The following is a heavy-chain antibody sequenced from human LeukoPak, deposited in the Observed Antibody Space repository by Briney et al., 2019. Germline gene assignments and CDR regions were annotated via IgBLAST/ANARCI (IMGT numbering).Heavy chain of an antibody. J-gene: IGHJ3*02. CDR2: IYSGGST. V-gene: IGHV3-66*01. D-gene: IGHD2/OR15-2a*01. CDR1: GFTVSSNY. CDR3: ARASIEEAFDI. Sequence: PGGSLRLSCAASGFTVSSNYMSWVRQAPGKGLEWVPVIYSGGSTYYADSVKGRFTISRDNSKNTLYLQMNSLRAEDTAVYYCARASIEEAFDIWGQGTMVTVSS.